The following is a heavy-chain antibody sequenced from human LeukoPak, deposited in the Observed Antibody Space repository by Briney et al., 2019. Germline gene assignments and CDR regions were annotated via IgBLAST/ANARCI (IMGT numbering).Heavy chain of an antibody. CDR1: GFTFNTYA. Sequence: GGSLRLSCAVSGFTFNTYAIHWVRQAPGKGLEWLAVISYDGTNKNYADSVRGRFTISRDNTKNMLYLQMNSLRAEDTAVYYCARDHLYSSGWSATAFDIWGQGTMVTVSS. V-gene: IGHV3-30-3*01. CDR2: ISYDGTNK. CDR3: ARDHLYSSGWSATAFDI. D-gene: IGHD6-19*01. J-gene: IGHJ3*02.